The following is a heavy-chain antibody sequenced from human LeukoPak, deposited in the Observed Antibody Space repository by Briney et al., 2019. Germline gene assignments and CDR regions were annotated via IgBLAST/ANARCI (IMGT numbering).Heavy chain of an antibody. V-gene: IGHV3-21*01. CDR1: GFSFSHYA. J-gene: IGHJ3*02. Sequence: GGSLRLSCAGSGFSFSHYAINWVRQAPGKGLEWVSSITSSSDYIYYADSVKGRFTISRDNSKNTLYLQMNSLRAEDTAVYYCAKLPDGYSSGSDAFDIWGQGTMVTVSS. CDR2: ITSSSDYI. D-gene: IGHD6-19*01. CDR3: AKLPDGYSSGSDAFDI.